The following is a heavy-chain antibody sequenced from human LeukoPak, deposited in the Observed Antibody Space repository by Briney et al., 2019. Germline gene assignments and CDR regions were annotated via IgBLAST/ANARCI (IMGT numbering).Heavy chain of an antibody. V-gene: IGHV1-2*02. Sequence: ASLKVSCRASGYTFTDYYIHWVRQAPGQGLEGMGWINPNSGGTNYAQKFQGRVTMTRDTSISTAYMELSSLRSDDTAVYYCARQANDHSGHDYWGQGTLVTVSS. J-gene: IGHJ4*02. CDR2: INPNSGGT. CDR1: GYTFTDYY. D-gene: IGHD3-22*01. CDR3: ARQANDHSGHDY.